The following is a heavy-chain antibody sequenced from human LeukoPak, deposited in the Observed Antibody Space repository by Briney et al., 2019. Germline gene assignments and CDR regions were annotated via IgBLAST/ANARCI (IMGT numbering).Heavy chain of an antibody. CDR1: GFTFSSYA. CDR3: AKETNQAVAGALDY. D-gene: IGHD6-19*01. CDR2: ISGSGGST. V-gene: IGHV3-23*01. J-gene: IGHJ4*02. Sequence: GGSLRLSCAASGFTFSSYAMSWVRQAPGKGLEWVSAISGSGGSTYYADSVKGRFTISRDNSKNTLYLQMNSPRAEDTAVYYCAKETNQAVAGALDYWGQGTLVTVSS.